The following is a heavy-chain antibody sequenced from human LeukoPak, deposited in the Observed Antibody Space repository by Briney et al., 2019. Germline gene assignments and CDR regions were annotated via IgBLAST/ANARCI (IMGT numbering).Heavy chain of an antibody. V-gene: IGHV3-30-3*01. CDR1: GFTFSSYA. Sequence: GGSLRLSCAASGFTFSSYAMHWVRQAPGKGLEWVAVISYDGSNKYYADSVKGRFTISRDNSKNTLYLQMNSLRAEDTAVYYCARGGIVGATSYYYGMDVWGQGTTVTVSS. CDR3: ARGGIVGATSYYYGMDV. CDR2: ISYDGSNK. D-gene: IGHD1-26*01. J-gene: IGHJ6*02.